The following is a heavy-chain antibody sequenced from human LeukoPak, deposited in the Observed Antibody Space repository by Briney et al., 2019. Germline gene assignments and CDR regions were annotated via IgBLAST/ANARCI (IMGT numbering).Heavy chain of an antibody. J-gene: IGHJ6*02. V-gene: IGHV1-2*04. D-gene: IGHD3-3*01. Sequence: ASVKVSCKASGYIFTDYYIHWVRQAPGQGLEWMGWINPNSGGTNYAQKFEGWVTMTRDTSIITVYMELSRLRSDDVAVYYCARDQGFKGNYYYGMDVWGQGTTVTVSS. CDR3: ARDQGFKGNYYYGMDV. CDR2: INPNSGGT. CDR1: GYIFTDYY.